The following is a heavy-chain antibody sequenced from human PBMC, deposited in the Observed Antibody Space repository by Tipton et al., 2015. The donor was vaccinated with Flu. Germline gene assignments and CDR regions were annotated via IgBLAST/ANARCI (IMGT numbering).Heavy chain of an antibody. D-gene: IGHD3-22*01. CDR2: IYYSGST. CDR3: ACAGHGYYDSSGSDY. CDR1: GGPLSSCGYY. Sequence: TLSLTCIVSGGPLSSCGYYWSWIRQHPGKGLEWIGYIYYSGSTYYNPSLKSRVTISVDTSKNQFSLKLTSATAADTAVYYCACAGHGYYDSSGSDYWGQGTLVTVSS. V-gene: IGHV4-31*03. J-gene: IGHJ4*02.